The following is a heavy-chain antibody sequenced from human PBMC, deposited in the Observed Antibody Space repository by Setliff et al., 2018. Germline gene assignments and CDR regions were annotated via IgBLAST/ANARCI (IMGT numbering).Heavy chain of an antibody. D-gene: IGHD2-15*01. V-gene: IGHV3-30*07. J-gene: IGHJ4*02. CDR2: ISDDGSDT. CDR1: GLTFRVYN. Sequence: GGSLRLSCAASGLTFRVYNMHWVRQAPGKGLEWVAFISDDGSDTYFADSVNGRFTISRDNSKNTLYLQMNSLRAEDTALYYCVAEWGSKTGCIYCFEYWGQGTQVTVSS. CDR3: VAEWGSKTGCIYCFEY.